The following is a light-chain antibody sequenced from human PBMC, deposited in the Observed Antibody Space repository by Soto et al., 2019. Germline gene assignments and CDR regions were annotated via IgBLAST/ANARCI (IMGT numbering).Light chain of an antibody. CDR3: QQLYTYPLT. CDR1: QGINSY. V-gene: IGKV1-9*01. CDR2: TAA. J-gene: IGKJ4*01. Sequence: DIQLTQSPSFLSASLGDRVTVTCRASQGINSYFAWYQQKPREEPKLLIYTAATLKSGVPSRFSGSGSGTEFTLTITSLQPEDFAAYYCQQLYTYPLTFGGGTKVDIK.